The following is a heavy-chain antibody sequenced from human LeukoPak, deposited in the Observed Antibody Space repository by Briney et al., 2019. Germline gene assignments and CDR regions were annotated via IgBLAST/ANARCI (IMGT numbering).Heavy chain of an antibody. D-gene: IGHD3-3*02. V-gene: IGHV3-53*01. CDR3: ARVGDHFHWNLDL. CDR1: GFTLSTYY. J-gene: IGHJ2*01. CDR2: IYSGGTT. Sequence: GGSLRLSCAASGFTLSTYYMNWVRQAPGKGLERVSIIYSGGTTSYADSVKGRFTISRDTSKNTLSLQMNSLRAEDTAVYFCARVGDHFHWNLDLWGRGTLVTVSS.